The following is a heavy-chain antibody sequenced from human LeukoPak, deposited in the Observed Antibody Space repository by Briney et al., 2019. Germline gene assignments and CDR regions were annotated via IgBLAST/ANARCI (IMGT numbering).Heavy chain of an antibody. J-gene: IGHJ6*03. V-gene: IGHV3-21*01. CDR3: ARVGCSGGSCYSNYYYYMDV. CDR2: ISSSSSYI. Sequence: GGSLRLSCAASGFTFSSYSMNWVRQAPGKGLEWVSSISSSSSYIYYADSVKGRFTISRDNAKNSLYLQVNSLRAEDTAVYYCARVGCSGGSCYSNYYYYMDVWGKGTTVTVSS. CDR1: GFTFSSYS. D-gene: IGHD2-15*01.